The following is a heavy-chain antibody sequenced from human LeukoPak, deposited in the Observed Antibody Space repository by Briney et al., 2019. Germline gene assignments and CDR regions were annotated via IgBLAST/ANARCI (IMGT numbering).Heavy chain of an antibody. CDR1: GYTFTSYY. J-gene: IGHJ5*02. Sequence: GASVKVSCKASGYTFTSYYMHWVRQAPGQGLEWMGIINPSGGSTSYAQKFQGRVTMTRDTSTSTVYTELSSLRSEDTAVYYCARGKAHQLLPYNWFDPWGQGTLVTVSS. V-gene: IGHV1-46*01. CDR3: ARGKAHQLLPYNWFDP. CDR2: INPSGGST. D-gene: IGHD2-2*01.